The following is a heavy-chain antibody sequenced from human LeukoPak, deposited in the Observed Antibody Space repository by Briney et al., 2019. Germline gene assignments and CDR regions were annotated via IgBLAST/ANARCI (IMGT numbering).Heavy chain of an antibody. J-gene: IGHJ3*02. V-gene: IGHV3-30*03. CDR2: ISYDGSNK. D-gene: IGHD6-19*01. CDR1: GFTFSSYG. Sequence: GGSLRLSCAASGFTFSSYGMHWVRQAPGKGLEWVAVISYDGSNKYYADSVKGRFTISRDNSKNTLYVQMNSLRSEDTAVYYCATKSGGWYRRQPAPHPDAFDIWGQGTMVTVSS. CDR3: ATKSGGWYRRQPAPHPDAFDI.